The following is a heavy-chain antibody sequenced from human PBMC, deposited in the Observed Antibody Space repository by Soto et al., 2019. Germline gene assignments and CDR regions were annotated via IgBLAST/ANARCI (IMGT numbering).Heavy chain of an antibody. CDR3: ARVHVMVVAGSTFDY. D-gene: IGHD6-19*01. J-gene: IGHJ4*01. Sequence: SETLSLTCTISGYSISRGSYGAWIRQAPCKWPECIASIYHGCTTFYNPSLKSRSTISVDPSNNQFSLKLPSVTAADTAVYYCARVHVMVVAGSTFDYWGHGTLVTVSS. V-gene: IGHV4-38-2*02. CDR1: GYSISRGSY. CDR2: IYHGCTT.